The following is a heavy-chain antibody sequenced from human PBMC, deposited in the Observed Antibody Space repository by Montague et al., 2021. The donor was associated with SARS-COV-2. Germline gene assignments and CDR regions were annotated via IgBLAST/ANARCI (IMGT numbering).Heavy chain of an antibody. CDR2: IYDSGST. Sequence: TLSLTCTVSGDSINSGSYCWSWIRQPPGKGLEWIGFIYDSGSTYYNPSLRSRLAISVDTSTNQFSLKLSSVTAADTAVYYCARELGRGYRGYEGEYWGQGTLVTVSS. J-gene: IGHJ4*02. CDR1: GDSINSGSYC. D-gene: IGHD5-12*01. V-gene: IGHV4-31*03. CDR3: ARELGRGYRGYEGEY.